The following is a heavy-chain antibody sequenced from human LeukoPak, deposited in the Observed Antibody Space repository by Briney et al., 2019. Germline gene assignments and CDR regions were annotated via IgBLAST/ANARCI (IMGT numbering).Heavy chain of an antibody. Sequence: PGRSLRLSCAASGFTFDDYAMHWVRQAPGKGLEWASGIGWNSGSIGYADSVKGRFTISRDNAKNSLYLQMNSLRAEDMALYYCAKSESSGWPIDAFDIWGQGTMVTVSS. J-gene: IGHJ3*02. CDR3: AKSESSGWPIDAFDI. D-gene: IGHD6-19*01. V-gene: IGHV3-9*03. CDR2: IGWNSGSI. CDR1: GFTFDDYA.